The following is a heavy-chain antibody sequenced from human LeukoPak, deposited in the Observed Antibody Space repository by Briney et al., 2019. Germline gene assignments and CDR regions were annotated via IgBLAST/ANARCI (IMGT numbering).Heavy chain of an antibody. J-gene: IGHJ6*02. Sequence: SETLSLTCAVSGGSFSGYYWSWIRQPPGKGLEWIGEINHSGSTNYNPSLKSRVTISVDTSKNQFPLKLSSVTAADTAVYYCARINGAVVPAADNEPEVNTPYYYYYYGMDVWGQGTTVTVSS. CDR3: ARINGAVVPAADNEPEVNTPYYYYYYGMDV. CDR2: INHSGST. V-gene: IGHV4-34*01. D-gene: IGHD2-2*01. CDR1: GGSFSGYY.